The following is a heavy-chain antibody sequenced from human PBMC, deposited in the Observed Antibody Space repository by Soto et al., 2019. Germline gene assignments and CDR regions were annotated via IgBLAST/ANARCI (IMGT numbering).Heavy chain of an antibody. CDR2: TFYRSKWYN. CDR1: GDSVSSNSAA. V-gene: IGHV6-1*01. J-gene: IGHJ4*02. CDR3: TRFGGGENY. Sequence: PSQTLSLTCAISGDSVSSNSAAWNWIRQSPSSGLEWLGRTFYRSKWYNEYAVSVNSRITINPDTVKNQFSLQLRSLTPEDTAAYYCTRFGGGENYWGQGTPVTVSS. D-gene: IGHD2-21*01.